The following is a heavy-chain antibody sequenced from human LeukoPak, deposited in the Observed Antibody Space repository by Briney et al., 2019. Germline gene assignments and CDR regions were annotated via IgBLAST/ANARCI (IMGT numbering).Heavy chain of an antibody. CDR3: ARASSTPYDSSGYWVRGYYFDY. CDR2: INAYNGNT. J-gene: IGHJ4*02. Sequence: ASVKVSCKASGYTFTSYGISWVRQAPGQGLEWMGWINAYNGNTNYAQMLQGRVTMTTDTSTSTAYMELRSLRSDDTAVYYCARASSTPYDSSGYWVRGYYFDYWGQGTLVAVSA. D-gene: IGHD3-22*01. V-gene: IGHV1-18*04. CDR1: GYTFTSYG.